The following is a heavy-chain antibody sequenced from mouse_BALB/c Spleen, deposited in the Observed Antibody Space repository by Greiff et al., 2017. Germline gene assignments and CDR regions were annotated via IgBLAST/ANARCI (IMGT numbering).Heavy chain of an antibody. CDR3: ASNYGYNYAMDY. V-gene: IGHV1-4*02. CDR1: GYTFTSYT. Sequence: LQESAAELARPGASVKMSCKASGYTFTSYTMHWVKQRPGQGLEWIGYINPSSGYTEYNQKFKDKTTLTADKSSSTAYMQLSSLTSEDSAVYYCASNYGYNYAMDYWGQGTSGTVSS. D-gene: IGHD1-2*01. CDR2: INPSSGYT. J-gene: IGHJ4*01.